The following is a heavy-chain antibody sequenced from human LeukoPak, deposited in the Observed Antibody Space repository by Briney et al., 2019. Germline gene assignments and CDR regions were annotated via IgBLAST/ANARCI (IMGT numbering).Heavy chain of an antibody. CDR1: GGSLSDSY. D-gene: IGHD1-26*01. CDR2: IYYRGTA. Sequence: SETLSLTCTVSGGSLSDSYWTWIRQTPGKGLEWIGCIYYRGTAYYNPSLRSRVTISVDTSKNQFSLKVTSVTAADTAVFYCARGSGSRPFDYWGQGTLVTVSS. J-gene: IGHJ4*02. V-gene: IGHV4-59*01. CDR3: ARGSGSRPFDY.